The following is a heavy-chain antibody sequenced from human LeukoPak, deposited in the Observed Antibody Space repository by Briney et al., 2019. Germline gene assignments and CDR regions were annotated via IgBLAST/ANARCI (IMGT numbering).Heavy chain of an antibody. CDR2: IKQDGGEK. Sequence: QASETLSLTCTVSGGSISSYYWSWIRQPPGKGLEWVANIKQDGGEKYYVDSVKGRFTISRDNAKNSLYLQMNSLRAEDTAVYYCARDGVRDYYGSGSYFGAAFDIWGQGTMVTVSS. J-gene: IGHJ3*02. CDR3: ARDGVRDYYGSGSYFGAAFDI. D-gene: IGHD3-10*01. CDR1: GGSISSYY. V-gene: IGHV3-7*01.